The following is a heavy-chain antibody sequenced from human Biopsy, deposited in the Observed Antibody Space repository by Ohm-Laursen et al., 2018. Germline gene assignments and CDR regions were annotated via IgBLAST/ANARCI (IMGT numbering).Heavy chain of an antibody. CDR3: ARDVVGRGASFFDF. CDR2: ISVYNGNT. J-gene: IGHJ4*02. CDR1: GYTFGNYG. Sequence: SVKVSCKASGYTFGNYGISSVRQAPGQGLERMGWISVYNGNTDYPHKFQGRVTMTTDTSTSTAYMELRSLTSDDTAIYYCARDVVGRGASFFDFWGQGTSVTVSS. D-gene: IGHD1-26*01. V-gene: IGHV1-18*01.